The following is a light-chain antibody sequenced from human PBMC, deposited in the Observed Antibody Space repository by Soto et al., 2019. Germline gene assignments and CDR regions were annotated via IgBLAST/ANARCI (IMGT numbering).Light chain of an antibody. CDR2: EAS. V-gene: IGKV1D-12*01. Sequence: DIQMTQSPSSISASVGDRVTITRRASQGITNRLAWYQQKPGQAPTLLIYEASNLQSGVPSRISGSGSGTDFTLTISSLQPEDFANYYCQQANSFPITFGQGTRLEIK. J-gene: IGKJ5*01. CDR3: QQANSFPIT. CDR1: QGITNR.